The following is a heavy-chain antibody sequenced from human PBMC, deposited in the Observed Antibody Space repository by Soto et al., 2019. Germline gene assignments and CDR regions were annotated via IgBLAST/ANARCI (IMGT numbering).Heavy chain of an antibody. Sequence: EVQLVESGGGLVKPGGSLRLSCAASGFTFSSYSMNWVRQAPGKGLEWVSSISSSSSYIYYAASVKGRFTISRDNAKNSLYLQMNSLRAEDTAVYYCARDAYGDYGFDYWGQGTLVTVSS. CDR3: ARDAYGDYGFDY. V-gene: IGHV3-21*01. D-gene: IGHD4-17*01. CDR1: GFTFSSYS. CDR2: ISSSSSYI. J-gene: IGHJ4*02.